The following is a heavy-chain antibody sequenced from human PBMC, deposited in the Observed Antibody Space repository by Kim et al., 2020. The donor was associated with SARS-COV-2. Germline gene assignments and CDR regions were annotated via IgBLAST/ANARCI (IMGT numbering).Heavy chain of an antibody. Sequence: GGSLRLSCAASGFTFSSYGMHWVRQAPGKGLEWVAVIWYDGSNKYYADSVKGRFTISRDNSKNTLYLQMNSLRAEDTAVYYCAREHMSSSWIHYWGQGTLVTVSS. J-gene: IGHJ4*02. CDR2: IWYDGSNK. V-gene: IGHV3-33*01. D-gene: IGHD6-13*01. CDR3: AREHMSSSWIHY. CDR1: GFTFSSYG.